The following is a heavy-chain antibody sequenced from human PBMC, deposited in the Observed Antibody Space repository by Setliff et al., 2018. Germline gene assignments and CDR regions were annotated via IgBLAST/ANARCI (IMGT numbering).Heavy chain of an antibody. J-gene: IGHJ3*02. V-gene: IGHV1-18*01. CDR1: GYSFTMYG. Sequence: ASVKVSCKASGYSFTMYGVNWVRRAPGQGIEWMGWISAFSRHTEYSQKFKGRVAVTTDASTSTAYLDLWSLTSNDTAVYYCLRDRPYINSPENAFDIWGQGTTVTVSS. CDR2: ISAFSRHT. D-gene: IGHD1-1*01. CDR3: LRDRPYINSPENAFDI.